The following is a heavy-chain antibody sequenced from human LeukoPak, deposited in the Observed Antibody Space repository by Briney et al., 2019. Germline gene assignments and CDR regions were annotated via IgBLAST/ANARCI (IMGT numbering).Heavy chain of an antibody. CDR2: ISGSGGST. CDR3: ARGYTVTTIDY. J-gene: IGHJ4*02. V-gene: IGHV3-23*01. D-gene: IGHD4-17*01. CDR1: GFTFSSYA. Sequence: GGSLRLSCAASGFTFSSYAMSWVRQAPGKGLEWVSAISGSGGSTYYADSVKGRFTISRDNAKNSLYLQMNSLRAEDTAMYYCARGYTVTTIDYWGQGTLVTVSS.